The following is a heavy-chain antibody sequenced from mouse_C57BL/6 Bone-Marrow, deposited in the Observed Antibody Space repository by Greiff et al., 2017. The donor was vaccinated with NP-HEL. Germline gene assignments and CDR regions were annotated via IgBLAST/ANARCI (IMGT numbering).Heavy chain of an antibody. CDR3: ARSSGYYLYAMDY. J-gene: IGHJ4*01. Sequence: VQLQQSGTELVKPGASVKLSCKASGYTFTSYWMHWVKQRPGQGLEWIGNINPSNGGTNYNEKFKSKATLTVDKSSSTAYMQLSSLTSEDSAVYYCARSSGYYLYAMDYWGQGTSVTVSS. CDR2: INPSNGGT. D-gene: IGHD2-3*01. V-gene: IGHV1-53*01. CDR1: GYTFTSYW.